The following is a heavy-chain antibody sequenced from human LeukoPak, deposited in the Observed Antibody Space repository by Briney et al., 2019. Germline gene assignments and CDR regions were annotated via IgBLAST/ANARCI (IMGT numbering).Heavy chain of an antibody. CDR1: GGSFSGYY. V-gene: IGHV4-59*01. CDR3: ARGLPRFYYYYMDV. CDR2: IYYSGST. J-gene: IGHJ6*03. D-gene: IGHD5-12*01. Sequence: PSETLSLTCAVYGGSFSGYYWSWIRQPPGKGLEWIGYIYYSGSTNYNPSLKSRVTISVDTSKNQFSLKLSSVTAADTAVYYCARGLPRFYYYYMDVWGKGTTVTVSS.